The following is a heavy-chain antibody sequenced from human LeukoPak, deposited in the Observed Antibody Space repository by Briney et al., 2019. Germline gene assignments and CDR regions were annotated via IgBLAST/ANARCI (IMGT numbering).Heavy chain of an antibody. CDR3: ATDLRGRGPNPLSSRIDY. D-gene: IGHD2/OR15-2a*01. CDR1: GFTFSYAW. V-gene: IGHV3-15*01. CDR2: IKCKTDGGTT. Sequence: GGSLRLSCAASGFTFSYAWMSWVRQAPGIGLEWVGRIKCKTDGGTTDYAAPVKGRFTISRDDSKNTLYLQMNSLKSEDTAVYYCATDLRGRGPNPLSSRIDYWGQGTLVTVSS. J-gene: IGHJ4*02.